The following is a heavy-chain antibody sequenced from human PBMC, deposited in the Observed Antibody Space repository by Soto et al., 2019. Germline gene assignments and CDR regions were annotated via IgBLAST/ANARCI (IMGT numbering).Heavy chain of an antibody. D-gene: IGHD3-10*01. CDR1: GFTFSSYW. CDR3: ARVESPLGLWFGESAFDY. Sequence: GGSLRLSCAASGFTFSSYWMHWVRQAPGKGLVWVSRINSDGSSTSYADSVKGRFTISRDNAKNTLYLQMNSLRAEDTAVYYCARVESPLGLWFGESAFDYWGQGTLVTVSS. J-gene: IGHJ4*02. CDR2: INSDGSST. V-gene: IGHV3-74*01.